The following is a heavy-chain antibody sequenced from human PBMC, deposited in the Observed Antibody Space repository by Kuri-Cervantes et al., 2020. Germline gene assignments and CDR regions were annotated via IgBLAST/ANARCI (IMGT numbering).Heavy chain of an antibody. D-gene: IGHD3-3*01. CDR1: GFTFSSYA. CDR2: ISYDGSNK. Sequence: GGSLRLSCAASGFTFSSYAMHWVRQAPGKGLEWVAVISYDGSNKYYADSVKGRFTISRDDSKNTLYLQMNSLRAEDTAVYYCARDVTILGVVRLTYYYGMDVWGQGTTVTVSS. J-gene: IGHJ6*02. CDR3: ARDVTILGVVRLTYYYGMDV. V-gene: IGHV3-30-3*01.